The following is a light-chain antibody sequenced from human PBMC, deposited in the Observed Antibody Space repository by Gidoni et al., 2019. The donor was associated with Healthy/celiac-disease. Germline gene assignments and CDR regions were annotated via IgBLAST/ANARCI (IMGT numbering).Light chain of an antibody. CDR1: QSISSY. CDR2: AAS. Sequence: DIQMTQYPTSLSASVGDRVTITCRASQSISSYLNWYQQKPGKAPKLLIYAASSLQSGVPSRFLGSGSGTDFTLTISSLQPEDFATYYGQQSYSTPLTFGGXTKVEIK. V-gene: IGKV1-39*01. J-gene: IGKJ4*01. CDR3: QQSYSTPLT.